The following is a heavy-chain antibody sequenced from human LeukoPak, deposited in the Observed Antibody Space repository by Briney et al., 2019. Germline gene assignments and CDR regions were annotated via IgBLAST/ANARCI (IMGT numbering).Heavy chain of an antibody. CDR1: GYTSTGYY. CDR2: INPNSGVT. CDR3: ARVPIYCTNGVCFPNAFDI. Sequence: GASVKVSCKASGYTSTGYYMHRVRHAPGQGLEWMGRINPNSGVTNYAQKFQGRVTMTRDTSISTAYMELSRLRSDDTAVYYCARVPIYCTNGVCFPNAFDIWGQGTMVTVSS. V-gene: IGHV1-2*06. J-gene: IGHJ3*02. D-gene: IGHD2-8*01.